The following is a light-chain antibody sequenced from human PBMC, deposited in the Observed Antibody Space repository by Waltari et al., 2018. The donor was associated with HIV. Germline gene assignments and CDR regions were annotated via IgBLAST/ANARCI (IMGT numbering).Light chain of an antibody. CDR1: QDIKKD. CDR2: SAS. Sequence: DIQMTQSPSSLSADVGDRVIITCRASQDIKKDLNWYQQKPGRSPRLLIYSASGLQSGVPSSFSGSGSGVEFTFTSAALETEDSALFYCQQSHKTPLTFGGGTRIEIK. CDR3: QQSHKTPLT. J-gene: IGKJ5*01. V-gene: IGKV1-39*01.